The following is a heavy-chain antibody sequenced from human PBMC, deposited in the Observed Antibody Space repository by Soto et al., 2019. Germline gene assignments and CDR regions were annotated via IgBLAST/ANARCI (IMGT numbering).Heavy chain of an antibody. CDR3: ARHYYDSSDYYDFDY. D-gene: IGHD3-22*01. J-gene: IGHJ4*02. CDR2: IYPGDSDT. V-gene: IGHV5-51*01. Sequence: LGESLKISCKGSGYGFTTYWIGWVRQMPGKGLEWMGIIYPGDSDTRYRPSFQVQVIISADKSISTAYLQWSSLKASDTAMYYCARHYYDSSDYYDFDYWGQGTLVTVSS. CDR1: GYGFTTYW.